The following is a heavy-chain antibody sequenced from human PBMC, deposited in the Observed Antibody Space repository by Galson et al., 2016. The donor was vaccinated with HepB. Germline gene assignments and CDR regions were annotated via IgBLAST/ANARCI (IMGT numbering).Heavy chain of an antibody. CDR3: AIIGAGYSSGWSN. CDR2: VNDGIGNT. V-gene: IGHV1-3*01. D-gene: IGHD6-19*01. CDR1: GYILTNHA. Sequence: SVKVSCKASGYILTNHAIHWVRQAPGQRLEWMGWVNDGIGNTRYSQNFQGRVTFTRDTSATTAYMEQSSLRPEDTAVYYCAIIGAGYSSGWSNWGQGTLVTVCS. J-gene: IGHJ4*02.